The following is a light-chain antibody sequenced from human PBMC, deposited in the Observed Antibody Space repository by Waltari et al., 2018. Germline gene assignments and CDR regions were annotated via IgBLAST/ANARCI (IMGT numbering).Light chain of an antibody. J-gene: IGKJ4*01. V-gene: IGKV3-11*01. Sequence: ELLLTQSPVTLSVSRGGRATLSCKASQSVRIYLAWYQQKPGQAPRLLIDDAANRASGIPARFSGSGSGTDFTLTTSNVEPEDFAVYSCQQRHDWPLNFGGGTKLEIK. CDR2: DAA. CDR3: QQRHDWPLN. CDR1: QSVRIY.